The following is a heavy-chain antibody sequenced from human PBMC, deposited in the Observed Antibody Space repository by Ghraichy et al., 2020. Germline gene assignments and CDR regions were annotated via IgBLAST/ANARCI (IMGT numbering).Heavy chain of an antibody. CDR2: ISSNGGRT. D-gene: IGHD5-12*01. V-gene: IGHV3-64*01. J-gene: IGHJ4*02. Sequence: GGSLRLSCATSGFTFSNYGMNWVRQAPGKGLEYVSAISSNGGRTYYANSVKGRFTISRDNSKNTLYLQMGSLRTEDMAVYYCASGYSDYDLAGDYWGQGTLVTVSS. CDR1: GFTFSNYG. CDR3: ASGYSDYDLAGDY.